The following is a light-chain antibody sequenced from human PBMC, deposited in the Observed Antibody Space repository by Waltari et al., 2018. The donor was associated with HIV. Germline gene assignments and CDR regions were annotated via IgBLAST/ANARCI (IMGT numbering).Light chain of an antibody. CDR3: CSYGPSDTPVV. V-gene: IGLV2-11*01. CDR2: DVN. Sequence: QSALTQPRSVSGSPGQSVTISCTGTNSDVGGYWYVSWYQHHPGKAPKLLIFDVNKSPSGVPERFTGSKSGNTASLTISGLQAEDEADYSCCSYGPSDTPVVFGVGTKLTVL. J-gene: IGLJ2*01. CDR1: NSDVGGYWY.